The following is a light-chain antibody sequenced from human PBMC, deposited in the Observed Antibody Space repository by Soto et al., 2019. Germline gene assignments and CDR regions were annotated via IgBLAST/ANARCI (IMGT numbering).Light chain of an antibody. CDR1: SANIRAGYD. CDR3: QSYDSSLSGAWV. J-gene: IGLJ3*02. Sequence: QSVLTQPPSVSGAPGQRVTISCTGRSANIRAGYDVHWYQQLPGTAPKLLIYDNSNRPSGVPDRFSGSKSDTSASLAITGLQAEDEADYYCQSYDSSLSGAWVFGGGTKLIVL. V-gene: IGLV1-40*01. CDR2: DNS.